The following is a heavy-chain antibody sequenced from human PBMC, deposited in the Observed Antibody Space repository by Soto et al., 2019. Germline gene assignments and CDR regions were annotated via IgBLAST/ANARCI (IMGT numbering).Heavy chain of an antibody. V-gene: IGHV3-48*02. J-gene: IGHJ6*02. D-gene: IGHD6-13*01. CDR3: ARDKYPAARSSSSWYDGMDV. CDR2: ISRSSSAI. CDR1: GFTFSTFG. Sequence: PWGSLRLSCAASGFTFSTFGMHWVRQAPGKGLEWVSFISRSSSAIYYADSVQGRFTISRDNVKDSLFLQMNSLRDEDTAVYYCARDKYPAARSSSSWYDGMDVWGQGATVTVSS.